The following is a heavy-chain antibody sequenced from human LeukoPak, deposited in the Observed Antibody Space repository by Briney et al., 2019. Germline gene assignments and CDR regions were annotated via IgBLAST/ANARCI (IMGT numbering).Heavy chain of an antibody. CDR3: AKSSSGYYSSPSDY. D-gene: IGHD3-22*01. J-gene: IGHJ4*02. Sequence: PGGSLRLSCAASGFTVSSNYMSWVRQAPGKGLEWVSGISGSGGSTYYADYVKGRFTISRDNSKNTLYLQMNSLRAEDTAVYYCAKSSSGYYSSPSDYWGQGTLVTVSS. CDR2: ISGSGGST. V-gene: IGHV3-23*01. CDR1: GFTVSSNY.